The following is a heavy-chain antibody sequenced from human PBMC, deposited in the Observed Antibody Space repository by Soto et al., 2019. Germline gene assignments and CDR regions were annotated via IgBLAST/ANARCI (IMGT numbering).Heavy chain of an antibody. J-gene: IGHJ3*02. CDR3: AGNSGSYYHDAFDI. Sequence: VQLQQWGAGLLKPSETLSLTCAVYGGSFSGYYWSWIRQPPGKGLEWIGEINHSGSTNYNPSLKSRVTISVDTSKNQFSLKLSSVTAADTAVYYCAGNSGSYYHDAFDIWGQGTMVTVSS. D-gene: IGHD1-26*01. V-gene: IGHV4-34*01. CDR2: INHSGST. CDR1: GGSFSGYY.